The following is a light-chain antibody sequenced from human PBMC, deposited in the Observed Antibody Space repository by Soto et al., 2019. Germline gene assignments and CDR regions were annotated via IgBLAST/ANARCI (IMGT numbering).Light chain of an antibody. V-gene: IGLV2-14*01. J-gene: IGLJ1*01. CDR3: SSYTSSSTLYV. Sequence: QSALTQPASVSGSTGESITISCTGTSSDVGGYNYVSWYQQHPGKAPKLMIYDVSNRPSGVSNRFSGSKSGNTASLTISGLQAEDEADYYCSSYTSSSTLYVFRTGIKLTVL. CDR1: SSDVGGYNY. CDR2: DVS.